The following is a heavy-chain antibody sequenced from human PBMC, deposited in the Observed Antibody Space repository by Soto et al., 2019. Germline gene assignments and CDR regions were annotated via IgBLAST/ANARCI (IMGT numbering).Heavy chain of an antibody. CDR3: ARAPVGYSSSWYSIYCYYGMDV. CDR2: ISAYNGNT. J-gene: IGHJ6*02. CDR1: GYTFTSYG. Sequence: ASVKVSCKASGYTFTSYGISWVRQAPGQGLEWMGWISAYNGNTNYAQKLRGRVTMTTDTSTSTAYMELRSLRSDDTAVYYCARAPVGYSSSWYSIYCYYGMDVWGQGTTVTVSS. V-gene: IGHV1-18*04. D-gene: IGHD6-13*01.